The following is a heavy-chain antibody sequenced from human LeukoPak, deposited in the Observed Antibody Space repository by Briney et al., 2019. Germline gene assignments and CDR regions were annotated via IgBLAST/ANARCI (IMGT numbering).Heavy chain of an antibody. CDR1: GYSFTRYY. Sequence: ASVKVSCKASGYSFTRYYMHWVRQAPGQGLEWVGTFNPSTGSTKYARKFQGRVTMTRDTSTSTVYMELSSLRSEDTAVYYCARAGYSSGYYDGLYRSRDDRLYYFDYWGQGTLVTVSS. D-gene: IGHD6-19*01. J-gene: IGHJ4*02. V-gene: IGHV1-46*01. CDR3: ARAGYSSGYYDGLYRSRDDRLYYFDY. CDR2: FNPSTGST.